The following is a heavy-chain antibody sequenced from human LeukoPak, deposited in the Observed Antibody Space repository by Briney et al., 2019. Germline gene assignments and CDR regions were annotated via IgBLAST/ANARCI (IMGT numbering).Heavy chain of an antibody. D-gene: IGHD6-19*01. CDR1: GFTFGDYA. V-gene: IGHV3-49*04. J-gene: IGHJ4*02. CDR2: IGSKAYGGTT. CDR3: TSSGWYSYYFDY. Sequence: GGSLRLSCTASGFTFGDYAMSWVRQAPGKGLEWVGFIGSKAYGGTTEYAASVKGRFTISRDDSKSIAYLQMNSLKTEDTAVYYCTSSGWYSYYFDYWGQGTLVTVSS.